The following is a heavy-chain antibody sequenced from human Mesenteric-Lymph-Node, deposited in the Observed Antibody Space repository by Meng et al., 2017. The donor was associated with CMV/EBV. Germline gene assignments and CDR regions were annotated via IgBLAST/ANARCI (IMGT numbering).Heavy chain of an antibody. CDR1: GFTFSDYY. Sequence: GGSLRLSCATSGFTFSDYYMSWIRQAPGKGLEWVAYINSGGGTIYAESVKGRFTISRDNAKTSLYLQMNSLRAEDTAVYYCAKGGWPNYYYYGMDAWGLGTTVTVSS. D-gene: IGHD5-24*01. CDR2: INSGGGTI. J-gene: IGHJ6*02. CDR3: AKGGWPNYYYYGMDA. V-gene: IGHV3-11*01.